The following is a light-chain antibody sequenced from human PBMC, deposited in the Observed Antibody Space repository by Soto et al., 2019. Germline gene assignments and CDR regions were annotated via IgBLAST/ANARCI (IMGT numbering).Light chain of an antibody. Sequence: QSVLTQPASVSGSPGQSIAISCTGTSSDVGGYNYVSWYQQHPGKAPKLMIYDVSNRPSGVSNRFSGSKSGNTASLTISGLQAEDEADYYCSSYTGSSTPYVFGTGTKVPVL. J-gene: IGLJ1*01. V-gene: IGLV2-14*01. CDR1: SSDVGGYNY. CDR3: SSYTGSSTPYV. CDR2: DVS.